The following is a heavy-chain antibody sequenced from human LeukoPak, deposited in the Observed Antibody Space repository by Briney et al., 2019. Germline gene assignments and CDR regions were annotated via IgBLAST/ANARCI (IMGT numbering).Heavy chain of an antibody. V-gene: IGHV1-2*02. CDR1: GYTFTDYY. Sequence: ASVKVSCKTSGYTFTDYYIHWVRQAPGQGLEWMAWINPNSGATNYAQKFQGRVTMTRDTSISPAYMELSRLRSDDTAVYYCARDGGLDYWGQGTLVTVSS. CDR2: INPNSGAT. CDR3: ARDGGLDY. D-gene: IGHD4-23*01. J-gene: IGHJ4*02.